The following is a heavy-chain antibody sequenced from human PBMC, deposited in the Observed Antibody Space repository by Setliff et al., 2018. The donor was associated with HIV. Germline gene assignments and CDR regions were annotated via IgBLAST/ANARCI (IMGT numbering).Heavy chain of an antibody. J-gene: IGHJ3*01. V-gene: IGHV4-59*11. D-gene: IGHD4-17*01. Sequence: PSETLSLTCSVSSGSISSHYWSWIRQPTGKGLAWIGYLFYNGRSNYNPSLKRRATISLDTSNNRFSLKLRSVTTADTAVYYCARGNPLRWNAFAFDVWGQGTMVTVSS. CDR1: SGSISSHY. CDR2: LFYNGRS. CDR3: ARGNPLRWNAFAFDV.